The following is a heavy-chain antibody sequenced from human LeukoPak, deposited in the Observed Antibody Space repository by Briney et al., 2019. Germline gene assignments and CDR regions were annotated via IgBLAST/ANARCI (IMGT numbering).Heavy chain of an antibody. V-gene: IGHV1-69-2*01. CDR3: ATFRHSSGYYGPLL. J-gene: IGHJ4*02. D-gene: IGHD3-22*01. Sequence: ASVKASCKVSGYTFTDYYMHWVQQAPGKGLEWMGLVDPEDGETIYAEKFQGRVTITADTSTDTAYMELSSLRSEDTAVYYCATFRHSSGYYGPLLWGQGTLVTVSS. CDR2: VDPEDGET. CDR1: GYTFTDYY.